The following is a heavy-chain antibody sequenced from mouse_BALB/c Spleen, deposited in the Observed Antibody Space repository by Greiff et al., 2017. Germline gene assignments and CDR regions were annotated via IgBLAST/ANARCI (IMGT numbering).Heavy chain of an antibody. J-gene: IGHJ3*01. CDR2: IDPSDSET. D-gene: IGHD1-1*01. Sequence: VQVVESGPQLVRPGASVKISCKASGYSFTSYWMHWVKQRPGQGLEWIGMIDPSDSETRLNQKFKDKATLTVDKSSSTAYMQLSSPTSEDSAVYYCARNYGSSAWFAYWGQGTLVTVSA. CDR1: GYSFTSYW. V-gene: IGHV1S126*01. CDR3: ARNYGSSAWFAY.